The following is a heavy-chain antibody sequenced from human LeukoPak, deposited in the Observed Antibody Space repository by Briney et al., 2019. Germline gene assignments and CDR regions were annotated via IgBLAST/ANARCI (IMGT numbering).Heavy chain of an antibody. V-gene: IGHV3-30-3*01. Sequence: GGSLRLSCAASGFTFCSYAMHWVRQAPGKGLEWVAVISYDGSNKYYADSVKGRFTISRDNSKNTLYLQMNSLRAEDTAVYYCARGIAAKNWFDPWGQGTLVTVSS. CDR2: ISYDGSNK. D-gene: IGHD6-13*01. CDR3: ARGIAAKNWFDP. J-gene: IGHJ5*02. CDR1: GFTFCSYA.